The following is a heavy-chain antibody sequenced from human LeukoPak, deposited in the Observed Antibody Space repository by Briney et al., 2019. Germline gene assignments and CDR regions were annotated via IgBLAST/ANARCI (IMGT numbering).Heavy chain of an antibody. D-gene: IGHD2-15*01. CDR2: IDTAGDT. Sequence: QPGGSLRLSCAASGFTFSNYDMHWVRQPTGKGLEWVSAIDTAGDTYYPDSVRGRFTFSRENAKNSLSLQMNSLRAEDTAVYYRARAWRGCIGGRCPYYFDYWGQGTLVTVSS. V-gene: IGHV3-13*01. J-gene: IGHJ4*02. CDR1: GFTFSNYD. CDR3: ARAWRGCIGGRCPYYFDY.